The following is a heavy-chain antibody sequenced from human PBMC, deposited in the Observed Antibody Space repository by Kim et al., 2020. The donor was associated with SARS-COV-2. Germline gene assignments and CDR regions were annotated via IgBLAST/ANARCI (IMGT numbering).Heavy chain of an antibody. V-gene: IGHV4-59*13. J-gene: IGHJ5*02. CDR1: GGSISSYY. D-gene: IGHD2-15*01. CDR3: AILLPWGWFDP. CDR2: IYYSGST. Sequence: SETLSLTCTVSGGSISSYYWSWIRQPPGKGLEWIGYIYYSGSTNYNPSLKSRVTISVDTSKNQFSLKLSSVTAADTAVYYCAILLPWGWFDPWGQGTLVTVSS.